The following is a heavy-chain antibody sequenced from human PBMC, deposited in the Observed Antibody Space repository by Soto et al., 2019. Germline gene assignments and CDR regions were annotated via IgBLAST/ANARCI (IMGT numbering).Heavy chain of an antibody. J-gene: IGHJ3*02. Sequence: QVQLVESGGGVVQPGRSLRLSCSASGFTFGSHGMHWARQAPGKGLEWVAVVWYDGSNKYYADSVKGRFTISRDNYKNTLYLQMNSVRAEDTAVYYCARAYYYDSGAYQNAFDIWGQGTMVTVSS. D-gene: IGHD3-22*01. V-gene: IGHV3-33*01. CDR3: ARAYYYDSGAYQNAFDI. CDR1: GFTFGSHG. CDR2: VWYDGSNK.